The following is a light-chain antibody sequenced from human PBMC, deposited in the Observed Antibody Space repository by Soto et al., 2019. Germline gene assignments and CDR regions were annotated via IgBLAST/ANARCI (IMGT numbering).Light chain of an antibody. Sequence: DIQMTQSPSSLSASVGDRVTITCRASQGMSNYLAWYQQRPGQVPKLLIYGAFTLQSGVPSRFSGSGSGTDFTLTISRLQPEDVSTYYWKQYNRAPYAFGQGTKLEIK. J-gene: IGKJ2*01. V-gene: IGKV1-27*01. CDR3: KQYNRAPYA. CDR2: GAF. CDR1: QGMSNY.